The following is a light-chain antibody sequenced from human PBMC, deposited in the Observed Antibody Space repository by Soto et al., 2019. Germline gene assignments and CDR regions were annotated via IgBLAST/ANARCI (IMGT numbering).Light chain of an antibody. J-gene: IGKJ5*01. Sequence: IQLPQAPSSLCAPVGDRVTITCQASHNISSDLGWYQPRPGKTPKILIDAASTMQRRVTSSFSGCGTDIALTLTIIDLQHEASATCLHQRLNRYPQTFGQGTRLEIK. V-gene: IGKV1-9*01. CDR1: HNISSD. CDR2: AAS. CDR3: QRLNRYPQT.